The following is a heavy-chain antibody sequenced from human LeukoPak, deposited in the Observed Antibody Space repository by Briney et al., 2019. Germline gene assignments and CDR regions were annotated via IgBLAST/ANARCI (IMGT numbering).Heavy chain of an antibody. CDR3: AKARQWLVLDY. CDR2: ISWNSGSI. D-gene: IGHD6-19*01. V-gene: IGHV3-9*01. J-gene: IGHJ4*02. Sequence: GGSLRLSCAASGFTFDDYAMHWVRQAPGKGLEWVSGISWNSGSIGYADSVKGRFTISRDNAMNSLYLQMNSLRAEDTALYYCAKARQWLVLDYWGQGTLVTVSS. CDR1: GFTFDDYA.